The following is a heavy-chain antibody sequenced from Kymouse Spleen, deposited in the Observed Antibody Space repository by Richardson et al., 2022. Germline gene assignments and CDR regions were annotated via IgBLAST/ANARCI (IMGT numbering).Heavy chain of an antibody. J-gene: IGHJ4*02. D-gene: IGHD1-7*01. CDR3: AREGITGTFFDY. Sequence: EVQLVESGGGLVKPGGSLRLSCAASGFTFSSYSMNWVRQAPGKGLEWVSSISSSSSYIYYADSVKGRFTISRDNAKNSLYLQMNSLRAEDTAVYYCAREGITGTFFDYWGQGTLVTVSS. V-gene: IGHV3-21*03. CDR2: ISSSSSYI. CDR1: GFTFSSYS.